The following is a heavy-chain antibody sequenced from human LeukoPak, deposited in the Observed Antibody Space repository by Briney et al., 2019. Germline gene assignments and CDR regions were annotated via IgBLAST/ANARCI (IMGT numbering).Heavy chain of an antibody. D-gene: IGHD3/OR15-3a*01. Sequence: SVKVSCKASGGTLSSYAISWVRQAPGQGLEWMGGIIPIFGTANYAQKFQGRVTITADESTSTAYMELSSLRSEDTAVYYCARGRTGSTDFDYWGQGTLVTVSS. CDR3: ARGRTGSTDFDY. V-gene: IGHV1-69*13. CDR1: GGTLSSYA. CDR2: IIPIFGTA. J-gene: IGHJ4*02.